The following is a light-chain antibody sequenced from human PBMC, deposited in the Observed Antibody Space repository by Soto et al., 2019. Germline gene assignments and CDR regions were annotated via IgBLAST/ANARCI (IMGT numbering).Light chain of an antibody. V-gene: IGKV1-12*01. CDR1: QDISTW. CDR2: DSS. J-gene: IGKJ1*01. Sequence: DIQMTQSPSTLSASVGDRVTITCRASQDISTWLNWYQQKPGQAPKLLIYDSSTLQSGVPPRFSGSGSGTDFTLTISSLQPEDFATYYCQQASRFPRTFAQGTKVEI. CDR3: QQASRFPRT.